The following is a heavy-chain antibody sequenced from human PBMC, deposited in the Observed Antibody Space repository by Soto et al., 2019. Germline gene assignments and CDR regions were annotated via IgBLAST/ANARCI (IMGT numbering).Heavy chain of an antibody. CDR1: GFTFSSYG. CDR2: IWYDGSNK. D-gene: IGHD3-22*01. V-gene: IGHV3-33*01. Sequence: GGSLRLSCAASGFTFSSYGMHWVRQAPGKGLEWVAVIWYDGSNKYYADSVKGRFTISRDNSKNTLYLQMNSLRAEDTAVYYCARDFSYYDSSGYYYVHYYGMDVWGQGTTVTVSS. J-gene: IGHJ6*02. CDR3: ARDFSYYDSSGYYYVHYYGMDV.